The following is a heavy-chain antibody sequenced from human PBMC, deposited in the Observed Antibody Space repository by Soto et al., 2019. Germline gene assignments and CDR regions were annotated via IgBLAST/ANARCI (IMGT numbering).Heavy chain of an antibody. V-gene: IGHV1-18*01. CDR1: GYTFTSYG. J-gene: IGHJ6*02. D-gene: IGHD1-26*01. CDR2: ISAYNGNT. Sequence: ASVKVSCKASGYTFTSYGISWVRQAPGQELEWMGWISAYNGNTNYAQKLQGRVTMTTDTSTSTAYMELRSLRSDDTAVYYFARDPVKWELLPYGMDVWGQGTTVTVSS. CDR3: ARDPVKWELLPYGMDV.